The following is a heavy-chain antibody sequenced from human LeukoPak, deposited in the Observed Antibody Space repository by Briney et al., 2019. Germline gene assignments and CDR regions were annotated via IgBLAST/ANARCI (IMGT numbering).Heavy chain of an antibody. Sequence: ASVKVSCKASGYTFTSYDINWVRQATGQGLEWMGWMNPNSGNTGYAQKFQGRVTMTRNTSISTAYMELSSLRSEDTAVYYCARVRDDYNYWYFDLWGRGTLVTVSS. CDR3: ARVRDDYNYWYFDL. CDR2: MNPNSGNT. D-gene: IGHD5-24*01. V-gene: IGHV1-8*01. CDR1: GYTFTSYD. J-gene: IGHJ2*01.